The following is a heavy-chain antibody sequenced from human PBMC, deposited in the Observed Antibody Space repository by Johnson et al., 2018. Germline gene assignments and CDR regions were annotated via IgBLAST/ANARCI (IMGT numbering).Heavy chain of an antibody. CDR3: AGGPPVTPYDYYDAMDV. CDR1: GGSISSYY. J-gene: IGHJ6*02. D-gene: IGHD4-17*01. Sequence: QVQLQESGPGLVKPSETLSLTCTVSGGSISSYYWSWIRQPPGKGLEWIGYIYYSGTTNYNPSVKSRVTISIDTSKNQFSLKLSSVTAADTAVYYRAGGPPVTPYDYYDAMDVWGQGTTVTVAS. CDR2: IYYSGTT. V-gene: IGHV4-59*01.